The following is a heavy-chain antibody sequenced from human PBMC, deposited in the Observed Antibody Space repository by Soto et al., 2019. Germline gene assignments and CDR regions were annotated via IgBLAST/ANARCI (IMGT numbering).Heavy chain of an antibody. CDR2: IYHTGST. CDR1: GGSISSSNW. CDR3: ARDRGGGADY. D-gene: IGHD2-21*01. V-gene: IGHV4-4*02. Sequence: SETLSLTCAVSGGSISSSNWWRWVRQPPGKGLEWIGEIYHTGSTTYNPSLNSRVSISVDKSKNQFSLELSSVTAADTAVYYCARDRGGGADYWGQGTLVTAPQ. J-gene: IGHJ4*02.